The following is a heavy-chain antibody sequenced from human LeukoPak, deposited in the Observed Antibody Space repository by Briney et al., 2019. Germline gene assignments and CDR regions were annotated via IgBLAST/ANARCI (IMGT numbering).Heavy chain of an antibody. CDR3: ARGGGYDPRGSNYYYYGMDV. Sequence: GSSVKVSCKASGGTFSSYAISWVRQAPGQGLEWMGWINTNTGNPTYAQGFTGRFVFSLDTSVSTAYLQISSLKAEDTAVYYCARGGGYDPRGSNYYYYGMDVWGQGTTVTVSS. V-gene: IGHV7-4-1*02. CDR2: INTNTGNP. J-gene: IGHJ6*02. D-gene: IGHD5-12*01. CDR1: GGTFSSYA.